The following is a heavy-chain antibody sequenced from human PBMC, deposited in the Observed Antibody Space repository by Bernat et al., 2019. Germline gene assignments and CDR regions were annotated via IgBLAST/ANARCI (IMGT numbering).Heavy chain of an antibody. CDR2: IGTAGDT. Sequence: EVQLVESGGELVQPGGSLTLSCAASGFTFSSYDMHWVRQATGKGLEWVSAIGTAGDTYYPGSVKGRFTISRENAKNSLYLQMNSLRAGDTAVYYCARGAYDSSSSGYFDYWGQGTLVTVSS. D-gene: IGHD3-22*01. J-gene: IGHJ4*02. CDR1: GFTFSSYD. CDR3: ARGAYDSSSSGYFDY. V-gene: IGHV3-13*04.